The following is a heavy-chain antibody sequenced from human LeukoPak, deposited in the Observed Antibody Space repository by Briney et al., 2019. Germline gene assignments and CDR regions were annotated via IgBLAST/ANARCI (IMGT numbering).Heavy chain of an antibody. V-gene: IGHV4-39*07. Sequence: PSETLSLTCTVSGGSVNSNSYYWGWIRQPPGKGLEWIGTIYYSGNTYYNPSLESRVTISVDTSKNQFSLKLTSVTAADTAVYYCARDHEVSSSSFDYWGQGTLVTVSS. J-gene: IGHJ4*02. D-gene: IGHD6-6*01. CDR3: ARDHEVSSSSFDY. CDR1: GGSVNSNSYY. CDR2: IYYSGNT.